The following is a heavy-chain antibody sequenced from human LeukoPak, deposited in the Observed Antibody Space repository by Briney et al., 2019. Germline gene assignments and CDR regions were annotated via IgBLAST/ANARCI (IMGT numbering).Heavy chain of an antibody. CDR3: ARDEHQYFYASSGRFDY. Sequence: GGSLRLSCAASGFTFSDYWMGWVRQAPGRGLEWVANIKQDGSEKYYEESVRGRITISRVNAKNSVYLQMNSLRAEDTAVYYCARDEHQYFYASSGRFDYWGQGTLVTVSS. J-gene: IGHJ4*02. CDR1: GFTFSDYW. V-gene: IGHV3-7*04. CDR2: IKQDGSEK. D-gene: IGHD3-22*01.